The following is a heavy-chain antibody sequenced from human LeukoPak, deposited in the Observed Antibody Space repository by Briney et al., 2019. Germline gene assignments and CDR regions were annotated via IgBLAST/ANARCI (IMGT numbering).Heavy chain of an antibody. Sequence: GASVKVSCKASGYTFINYGISWVRQAPGQGLEWMGWINPYNDNTNYAQRLQGRVTMTTDTSTSTAYMELRSLRSDDTAVYYCARDPTQEWLMGKNWFDPWGQGTLVTVSP. CDR2: INPYNDNT. D-gene: IGHD3-3*01. CDR3: ARDPTQEWLMGKNWFDP. CDR1: GYTFINYG. J-gene: IGHJ5*02. V-gene: IGHV1-18*01.